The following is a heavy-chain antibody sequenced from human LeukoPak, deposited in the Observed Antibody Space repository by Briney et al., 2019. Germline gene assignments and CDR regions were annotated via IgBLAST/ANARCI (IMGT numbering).Heavy chain of an antibody. CDR2: FDPEDGET. V-gene: IGHV1-24*01. Sequence: ASVKVSCKVSGYTLTELSIHWVRQAPGKGLEWMGGFDPEDGETIYAQKFQGRVTMTTDTSTDTAYMELSSLRSEDTAVYYCATYRPYLVPYNYGMAVGGQGTAVTVSS. J-gene: IGHJ6*02. CDR3: ATYRPYLVPYNYGMAV. D-gene: IGHD3-3*02. CDR1: GYTLTELS.